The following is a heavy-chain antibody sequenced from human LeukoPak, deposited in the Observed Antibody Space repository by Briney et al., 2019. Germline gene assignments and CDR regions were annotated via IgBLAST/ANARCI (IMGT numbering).Heavy chain of an antibody. V-gene: IGHV4-31*03. CDR2: IYYSGST. CDR3: ARDRAAAGRAEYFQH. J-gene: IGHJ1*01. D-gene: IGHD6-13*01. CDR1: GGSISSGGYY. Sequence: MSSETLSLTCTVSGGSISSGGYYWGWIRQHPGKGLEWIGYIYYSGSTYYNPSLKSRVTISVDTSKNQFSLKLSSVTAADTAVYYCARDRAAAGRAEYFQHWGQGTLVTVSS.